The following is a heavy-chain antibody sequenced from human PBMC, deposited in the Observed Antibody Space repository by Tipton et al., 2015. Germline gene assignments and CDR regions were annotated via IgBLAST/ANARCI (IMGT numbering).Heavy chain of an antibody. J-gene: IGHJ4*02. D-gene: IGHD4-23*01. CDR3: ARARGRHGGLFDS. CDR2: ISRSGNT. V-gene: IGHV4-38-2*01. Sequence: TLSLTCAVSAYSISSDYYWGWIRQPPGKGLEWIGSISRSGNTYYNPSLKSRITISLNTSKTQFSLKMSSVTASDTAVYYCARARGRHGGLFDSWGQGILVTVSS. CDR1: AYSISSDYY.